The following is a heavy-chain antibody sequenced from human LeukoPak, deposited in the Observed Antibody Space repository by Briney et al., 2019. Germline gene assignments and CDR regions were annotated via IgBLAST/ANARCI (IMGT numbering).Heavy chain of an antibody. Sequence: PSETLSLTCTVSGGSISTYYWSWIRQPPGKGLEWIAYIYYSGSTDYNPSLKSRVTISLDTSKNQFSLKLSSVTAADTAVYYCARADGYNYYFDYWGQGTLVTVSS. J-gene: IGHJ4*02. CDR3: ARADGYNYYFDY. V-gene: IGHV4-59*08. CDR2: IYYSGST. D-gene: IGHD5-24*01. CDR1: GGSISTYY.